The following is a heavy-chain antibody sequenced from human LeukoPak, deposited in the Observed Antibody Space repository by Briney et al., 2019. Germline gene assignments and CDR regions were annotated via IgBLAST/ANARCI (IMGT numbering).Heavy chain of an antibody. CDR2: ISYDGSNK. J-gene: IGHJ4*02. D-gene: IGHD4-17*01. CDR3: AREYGSTVFDY. V-gene: IGHV3-30*03. CDR1: GFTFSSYG. Sequence: PGRSLRLSCAASGFTFSSYGMHWVRQAPGKGLEWVAVISYDGSNKYYADSVKGRFTISRDNSKNTLYLQMNSLRAEDTAVYYCAREYGSTVFDYWGQGTLVTVSS.